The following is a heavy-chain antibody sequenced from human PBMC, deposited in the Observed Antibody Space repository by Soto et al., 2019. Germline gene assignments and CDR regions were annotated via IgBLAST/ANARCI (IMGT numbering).Heavy chain of an antibody. Sequence: ESGPTRVNPPQTLTLTCCFSGFSLDTRGVGVGWIRQPPGKALEWLAFIYWDDTKRYIPSLKTRRTITKDASKNQVVLTLTNMKPFHTDTYYCAHRGQLGTRYDNWGHGSLVTVST. J-gene: IGHJ4*01. CDR2: IYWDDTK. D-gene: IGHD1-1*01. V-gene: IGHV2-5*02. CDR3: AHRGQLGTRYDN. CDR1: GFSLDTRGVG.